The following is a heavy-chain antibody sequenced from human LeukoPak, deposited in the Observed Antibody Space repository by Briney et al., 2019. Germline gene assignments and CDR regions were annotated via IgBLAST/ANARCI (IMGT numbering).Heavy chain of an antibody. CDR2: IYYSGST. J-gene: IGHJ5*02. CDR1: GGSISSSSYY. V-gene: IGHV4-39*07. Sequence: SETLSLTCTVSGGSISSSSYYWGWIRQPPGKGLEWIGGIYYSGSTYYNPSLKSRVTISVDTSKNQFSLKLSSVTAADTAMYYCMRDQSGPISDWFDPWGQGTLVIVSS. D-gene: IGHD3-10*01. CDR3: MRDQSGPISDWFDP.